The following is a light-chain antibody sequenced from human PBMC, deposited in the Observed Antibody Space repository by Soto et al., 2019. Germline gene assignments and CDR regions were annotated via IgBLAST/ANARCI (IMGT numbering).Light chain of an antibody. CDR1: SSDVGGYNY. CDR2: EVS. J-gene: IGLJ3*02. Sequence: QSVLTQPASVSGSPAQSITISCTGTSSDVGGYNYVSWYQQHPGKAPKLMIYEVSNRPSGVSNRFSGSKSGNTASLTISGLQAEDEADYYCSSYTSSSTLGFGGGTKLTVL. V-gene: IGLV2-14*01. CDR3: SSYTSSSTLG.